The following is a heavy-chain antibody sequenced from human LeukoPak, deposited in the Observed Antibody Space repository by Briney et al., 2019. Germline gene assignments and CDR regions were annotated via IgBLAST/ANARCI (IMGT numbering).Heavy chain of an antibody. CDR2: IIPIFGTA. Sequence: ASVKVSCKASGGTFSSYAISWVRQAPGQGLEWMGGIIPIFGTANYAQKFQGRVTITADESTSTAYMELSSLRSEDTAVYYCAREDDYGGNFYYFNFWGQGTLVTVSS. D-gene: IGHD4-23*01. CDR3: AREDDYGGNFYYFNF. V-gene: IGHV1-69*13. CDR1: GGTFSSYA. J-gene: IGHJ4*02.